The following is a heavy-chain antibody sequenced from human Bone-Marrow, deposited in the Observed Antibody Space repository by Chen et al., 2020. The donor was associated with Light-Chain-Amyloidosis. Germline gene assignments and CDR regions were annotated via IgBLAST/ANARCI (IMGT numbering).Heavy chain of an antibody. CDR1: GGSISSSSYY. D-gene: IGHD1-26*01. CDR3: ARQRMAWELSVWFDP. V-gene: IGHV4-39*01. CDR2: IYYSGST. Sequence: QLQLQESGPGLVKPSETLSLTCTVSGGSISSSSYYWGWIRQPPGKGLEWIGSIYYSGSTYYNPSLKSRVTISVDTSKNQFSLKLSSVTAAYTAVYYCARQRMAWELSVWFDPWGQGTLVTVSS. J-gene: IGHJ5*02.